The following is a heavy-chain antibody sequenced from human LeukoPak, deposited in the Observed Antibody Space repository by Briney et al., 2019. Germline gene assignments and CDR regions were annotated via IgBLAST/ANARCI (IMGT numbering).Heavy chain of an antibody. CDR1: GGPFSGYY. V-gene: IGHV4-34*01. CDR3: ARAGTGDRSAVFDY. J-gene: IGHJ4*02. D-gene: IGHD7-27*01. CDR2: INHNGYT. Sequence: SETLSLTCAVYGGPFSGYYWNWIRQPPGKGLEWIGEINHNGYTNYNPSLESRVTISVDKSKNQFSLKVYSLTAADTAVYFCARAGTGDRSAVFDYWGQEILVTVSS.